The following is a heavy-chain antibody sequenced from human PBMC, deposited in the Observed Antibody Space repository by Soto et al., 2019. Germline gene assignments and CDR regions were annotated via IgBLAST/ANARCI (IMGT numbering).Heavy chain of an antibody. CDR2: ITYDGSNQ. CDR3: ARAPSGSYPEFDY. V-gene: IGHV3-30-3*01. J-gene: IGHJ4*02. CDR1: GSIFSSYT. Sequence: GGSLRLSCAASGSIFSSYTMHWVRQAPGKGLEWVGVITYDGSNQYYADSVKGRFTISRDNSRNMLLLQTNSLRPDDTAVYYCARAPSGSYPEFDYWGQGTLVTVSS. D-gene: IGHD1-26*01.